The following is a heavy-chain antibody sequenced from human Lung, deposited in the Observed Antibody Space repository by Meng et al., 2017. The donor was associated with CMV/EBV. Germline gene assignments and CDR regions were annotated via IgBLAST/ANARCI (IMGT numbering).Heavy chain of an antibody. J-gene: IGHJ4*02. Sequence: VQLVESGGGVVQPGGSLRLSCGASGLSTYGMHWVRQVPGKGLEWVAFIWFDGSSKYYADSVKGRFSISRDNSKNTLYLQMNSLRPEDTGVYYCAKDGKSGGYFDYWGQGTLVTVSS. CDR1: GLSTYG. CDR2: IWFDGSSK. V-gene: IGHV3-30*02. CDR3: AKDGKSGGYFDY. D-gene: IGHD1-1*01.